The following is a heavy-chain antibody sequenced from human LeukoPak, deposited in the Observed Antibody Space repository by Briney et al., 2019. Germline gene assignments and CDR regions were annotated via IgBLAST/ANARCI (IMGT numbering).Heavy chain of an antibody. CDR1: GFTFSSYS. J-gene: IGHJ5*02. V-gene: IGHV3-21*01. CDR3: ARGSPSGYYYVVSGYNWFDP. Sequence: PGGSLRLSCAASGFTFSSYSMNWVRQAPGKGLEWVSSISSSSSYIYYADSVKGRFTISRDNAKNSLYLQMNSLRAEDTAVYYCARGSPSGYYYVVSGYNWFDPWGQGTLVTVSS. D-gene: IGHD3-22*01. CDR2: ISSSSSYI.